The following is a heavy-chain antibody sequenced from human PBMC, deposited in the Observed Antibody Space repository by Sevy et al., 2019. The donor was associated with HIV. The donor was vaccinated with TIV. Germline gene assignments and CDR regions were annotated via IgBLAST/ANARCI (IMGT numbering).Heavy chain of an antibody. CDR3: ARETKAVAFSWYYYYMDV. Sequence: GSLRLSCVASGFTINTNYMTWVRQSPGKGLEWVSLTFIAGRTYYADSVKGRFAISSDNSRNTEFLQMNSLRLEDTGVYYCARETKAVAFSWYYYYMDVWGKGTTVTVSS. V-gene: IGHV3-66*02. CDR2: TFIAGRT. J-gene: IGHJ6*03. D-gene: IGHD6-19*01. CDR1: GFTINTNY.